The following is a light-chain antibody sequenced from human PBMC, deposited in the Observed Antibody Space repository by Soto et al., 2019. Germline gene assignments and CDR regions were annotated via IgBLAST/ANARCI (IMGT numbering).Light chain of an antibody. CDR1: SSDVGGYNY. CDR3: SSYTSSSTYV. J-gene: IGLJ1*01. V-gene: IGLV2-14*01. Sequence: QSALTQPASVSGSPGQSITISCTGTSSDVGGYNYVSWYQQHPGKAPKFMIYDVTNRPSGVSNRFSGSKSGNTASLTISGLRAEDEADYSCSSYTSSSTYVFGTGTKHTVL. CDR2: DVT.